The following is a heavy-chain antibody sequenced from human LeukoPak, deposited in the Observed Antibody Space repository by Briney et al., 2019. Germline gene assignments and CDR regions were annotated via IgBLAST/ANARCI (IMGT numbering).Heavy chain of an antibody. V-gene: IGHV4-59*12. CDR3: ARENQYSSGWYYQDAFDI. D-gene: IGHD6-19*01. CDR1: GGSIRSYY. Sequence: PSETLSLTCTVSGGSIRSYYWSWIRQPPGKGLEWIGYIYYSGSTNYNPSLKSRVTISVDTSKNQFSLKLSSVTAADTAVYYCARENQYSSGWYYQDAFDIWGQGTMVTVSS. J-gene: IGHJ3*02. CDR2: IYYSGST.